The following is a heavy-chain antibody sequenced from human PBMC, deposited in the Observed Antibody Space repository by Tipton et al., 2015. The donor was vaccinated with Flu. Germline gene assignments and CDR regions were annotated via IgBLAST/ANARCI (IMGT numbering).Heavy chain of an antibody. Sequence: LRLSCTVSGYFISSGYYWGWIRQSPGTGLQWIATIIQSGNAYFNPSLRSRVTISVDTTKNPFSLNLSSVTATDTAVYYCARALNSGREYTFDIWGRGTVVTVSS. CDR2: IIQSGNA. CDR3: ARALNSGREYTFDI. V-gene: IGHV4-38-2*02. J-gene: IGHJ3*02. D-gene: IGHD1-26*01. CDR1: GYFISSGYY.